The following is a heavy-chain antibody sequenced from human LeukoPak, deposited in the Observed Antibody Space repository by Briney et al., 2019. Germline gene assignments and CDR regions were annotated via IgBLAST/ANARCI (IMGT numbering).Heavy chain of an antibody. CDR1: GFTFSSYS. CDR2: ISSSSSYI. D-gene: IGHD3-16*01. V-gene: IGHV3-21*01. J-gene: IGHJ3*02. Sequence: GGSLRLSCAASGFTFSSYSMNWVRQAPGKGLEWVSSISSSSSYIYYADSVKGRFTISRDNAKNSLYLQMNSLRAEGTAVYYCARDPPLRSHHVFDIWGQGTMVTVSS. CDR3: ARDPPLRSHHVFDI.